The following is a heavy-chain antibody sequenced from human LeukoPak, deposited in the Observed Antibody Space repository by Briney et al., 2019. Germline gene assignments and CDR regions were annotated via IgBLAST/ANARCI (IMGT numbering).Heavy chain of an antibody. CDR3: KIVTDGSGAFDI. D-gene: IGHD3-22*01. Sequence: ASVKVSCKASGYTFTSYGISWVRQAPGQGLEWMGWISAYNGNTNYAQKLQGRVTMTTDTSTSTAYMELRSLRSDDTAVYYCKIVTDGSGAFDIWGQGTMVTVSS. V-gene: IGHV1-18*01. J-gene: IGHJ3*02. CDR1: GYTFTSYG. CDR2: ISAYNGNT.